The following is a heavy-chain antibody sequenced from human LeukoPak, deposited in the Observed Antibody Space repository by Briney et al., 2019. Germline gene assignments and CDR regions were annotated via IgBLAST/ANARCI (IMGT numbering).Heavy chain of an antibody. CDR2: IYYSGST. CDR1: GGSISSYY. J-gene: IGHJ4*02. CDR3: ARLARHDSSGYYYGY. D-gene: IGHD3-22*01. V-gene: IGHV4-59*08. Sequence: SETLSLTCTVSGGSISSYYWSWLRQPPGKGLEWIGYIYYSGSTNYNPSLKSRVTISVDTSKNQFSLKLSSVSAADTAVYYCARLARHDSSGYYYGYWGQGTLVTVSS.